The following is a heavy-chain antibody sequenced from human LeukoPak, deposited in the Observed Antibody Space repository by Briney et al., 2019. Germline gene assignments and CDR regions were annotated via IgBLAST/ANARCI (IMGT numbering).Heavy chain of an antibody. V-gene: IGHV1-18*01. CDR3: AAGRNMDSSGNWFDP. Sequence: ASVKVSCKASGYTFTSIGISWVRQAPGQGLEWMGWISPYNGNTEYAQKFQGRVIMTRDTSTNTAYMELRSLGSDDTAVYYCAAGRNMDSSGNWFDPWGQGTLVTVSS. CDR2: ISPYNGNT. CDR1: GYTFTSIG. J-gene: IGHJ5*02. D-gene: IGHD3-22*01.